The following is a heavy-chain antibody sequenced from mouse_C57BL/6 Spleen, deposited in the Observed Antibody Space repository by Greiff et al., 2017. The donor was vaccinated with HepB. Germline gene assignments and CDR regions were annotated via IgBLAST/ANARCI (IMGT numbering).Heavy chain of an antibody. CDR3: TRCTTVVGDY. CDR2: IDPETGGT. D-gene: IGHD1-1*01. J-gene: IGHJ2*01. V-gene: IGHV1-15*01. Sequence: QVQLQQSGAELVRPGASVTLSCKASGYTFTDYEMHWVKQTPVHGLEWIGAIDPETGGTAYNQKFKGKAILTADKSSSTAYMELRSLTSEDSAVYYCTRCTTVVGDYWGQGTTLTVSS. CDR1: GYTFTDYE.